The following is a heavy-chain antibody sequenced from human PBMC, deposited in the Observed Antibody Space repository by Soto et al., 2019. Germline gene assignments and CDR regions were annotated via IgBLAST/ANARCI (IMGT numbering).Heavy chain of an antibody. CDR2: INPSGGST. CDR3: AREIGYCSSTSCDGWFDP. D-gene: IGHD2-2*01. V-gene: IGHV1-46*01. Sequence: ASVKVSCKASGYTFSTYYMQWVRQAPGQELEWMGVINPSGGSTSYAQKFQGRVTMTRDTSTSTVYMELSSLRSEDTAVYYCAREIGYCSSTSCDGWFDPGGQGTLVTVSS. J-gene: IGHJ5*02. CDR1: GYTFSTYY.